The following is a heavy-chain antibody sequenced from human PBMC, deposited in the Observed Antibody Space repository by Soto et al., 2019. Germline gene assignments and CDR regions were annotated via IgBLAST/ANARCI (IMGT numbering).Heavy chain of an antibody. D-gene: IGHD3-3*01. CDR1: GGSISSSNW. CDR2: IYHSGST. V-gene: IGHV4-4*02. CDR3: AREGIYDFWSGAPLDY. J-gene: IGHJ4*02. Sequence: QVQLQESGPGLVKPSGTLSLTCAVSGGSISSSNWWSWVRQPPGKGLEWIGEIYHSGSTNYNPSLKNRVTISVDKSKNQFSLKLSSVTAADTAVYYCAREGIYDFWSGAPLDYWGQGTLVTVSS.